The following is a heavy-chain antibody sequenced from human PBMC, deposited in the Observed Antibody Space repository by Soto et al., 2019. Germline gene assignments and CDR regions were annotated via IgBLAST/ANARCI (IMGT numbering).Heavy chain of an antibody. D-gene: IGHD6-13*01. CDR2: IWYDGRNK. J-gene: IGHJ4*02. CDR1: GFTFSSYG. CDR3: ARDGGIAAAGTVGY. Sequence: QVQLVESGGGVVQPGRSLRLSCAASGFTFSSYGMHWVRQAPGKGREGVAVIWYDGRNKYYADSVKGRFTIPRDNSKNTLYLQMNSLRAEDTAVYYCARDGGIAAAGTVGYWGQGTLVTVSS. V-gene: IGHV3-33*01.